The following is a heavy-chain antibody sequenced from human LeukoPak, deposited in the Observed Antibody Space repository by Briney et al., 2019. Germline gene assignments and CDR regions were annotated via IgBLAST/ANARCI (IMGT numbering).Heavy chain of an antibody. V-gene: IGHV1-2*02. D-gene: IGHD5-12*01. CDR3: ARDSVATPDIGVAYYYYYYMDV. Sequence: GASVKVSCKASGYTFTGYYMHWVRQAPGQGLEWMGWINPNSGGTNYAQKFQGRVTMTRDTSISTAYMELSRLRSDDTAVYYCARDSVATPDIGVAYYYYYYMDVWGKGTTVTVSS. CDR2: INPNSGGT. CDR1: GYTFTGYY. J-gene: IGHJ6*03.